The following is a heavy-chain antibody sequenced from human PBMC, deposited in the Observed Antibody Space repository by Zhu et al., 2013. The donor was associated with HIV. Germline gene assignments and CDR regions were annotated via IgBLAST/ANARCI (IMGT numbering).Heavy chain of an antibody. J-gene: IGHJ3*02. CDR1: GGSISSYY. Sequence: QVQLQESGPGLVKPSETLSLTCTVSGGSISSYYWSWIRQPPGKGLEWIGYIYYSGSTNYNPSLKSRVTISVDTSKNQFSLKLSSVTAADTAVYYCARVIISTAGTWGXLDAFDIWGQGTMVTVSS. V-gene: IGHV4-59*01. CDR2: IYYSGST. CDR3: ARVIISTAGTWGXLDAFDI. D-gene: IGHD6-13*01.